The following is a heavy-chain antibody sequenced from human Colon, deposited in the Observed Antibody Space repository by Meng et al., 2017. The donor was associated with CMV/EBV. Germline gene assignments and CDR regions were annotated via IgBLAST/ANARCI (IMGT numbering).Heavy chain of an antibody. Sequence: QVKLQGSGPGLVKPSETLSPTSTVSGGSISGHYWTWIRRPAGEGLQWLGRIYSNGRIDENYSLRSRVTISVDTSKNQLSLRLTSVTAADTAVYYCGRAGARGVPIDVWGRGTLVTVSS. CDR2: IYSNGRI. J-gene: IGHJ1*01. CDR1: GGSISGHY. D-gene: IGHD3-10*01. CDR3: GRAGARGVPIDV. V-gene: IGHV4-4*07.